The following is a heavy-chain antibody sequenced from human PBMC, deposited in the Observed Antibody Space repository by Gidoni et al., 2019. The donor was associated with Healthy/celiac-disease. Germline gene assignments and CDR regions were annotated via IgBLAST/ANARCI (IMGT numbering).Heavy chain of an antibody. D-gene: IGHD3-3*01. CDR2: ISSSSSYI. Sequence: VQLVESGGGLVKPGGSLSLSCAASGFTFSSYSMNWVRQAPGKGLEWVSSISSSSSYIYYADSVKGRFTISRDNAKNSLYLQMNSLRAEDTAVYYCATADPGLLLWYFDLWGRGTLVTVSS. J-gene: IGHJ2*01. CDR3: ATADPGLLLWYFDL. CDR1: GFTFSSYS. V-gene: IGHV3-21*01.